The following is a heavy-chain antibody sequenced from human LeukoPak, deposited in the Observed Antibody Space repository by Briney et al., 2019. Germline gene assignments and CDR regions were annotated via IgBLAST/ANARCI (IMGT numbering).Heavy chain of an antibody. CDR2: INHSGST. CDR3: ARGLGVFRGYYYGSGSYSTPFDY. V-gene: IGHV4-34*01. Sequence: SETLSLTCAVYGGSFSGYYWSWIRQPPGKGLEWIGEINHSGSTNYNPSPKSRVTISVDTSKNQFSLKLSSVTAADTAVYYCARGLGVFRGYYYGSGSYSTPFDYWGQGTLVTVSS. D-gene: IGHD3-10*01. J-gene: IGHJ4*02. CDR1: GGSFSGYY.